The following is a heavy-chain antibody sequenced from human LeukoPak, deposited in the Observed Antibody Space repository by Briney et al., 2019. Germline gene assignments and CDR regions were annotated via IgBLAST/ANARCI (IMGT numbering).Heavy chain of an antibody. CDR1: GFSFSSYG. Sequence: GGSLRLSCAASGFSFSSYGMHWVRQAPGKGLEWVAFIRYEGSNKYYADSVKGRFTISRDNSKNTLYLQMSSLRVEDTAVYYCARSSKISISGVIIIPASLDSWGQGTLVTVSS. V-gene: IGHV3-30*02. J-gene: IGHJ4*02. CDR2: IRYEGSNK. CDR3: ARSSKISISGVIIIPASLDS. D-gene: IGHD3-3*01.